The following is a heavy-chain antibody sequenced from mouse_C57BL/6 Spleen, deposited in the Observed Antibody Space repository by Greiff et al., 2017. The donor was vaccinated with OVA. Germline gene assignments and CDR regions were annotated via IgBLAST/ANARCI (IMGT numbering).Heavy chain of an antibody. CDR3: TRFPLSH. V-gene: IGHV1-15*01. J-gene: IGHJ2*01. CDR1: GYTFTDYE. CDR2: IDPETGGT. Sequence: QVHVKQSGAELVRPGASVTLSCKASGYTFTDYEMHWVKQTPVHGLEWIGAIDPETGGTAYNQKFKGKAILTADKSSSTAYMELRSLTSEDSAVYYCTRFPLSHWGQGTTLTVSS.